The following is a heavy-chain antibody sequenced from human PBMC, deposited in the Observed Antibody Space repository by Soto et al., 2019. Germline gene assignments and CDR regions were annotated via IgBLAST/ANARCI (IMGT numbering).Heavy chain of an antibody. CDR1: GYSVTSYW. J-gene: IGHJ4*02. V-gene: IGHV5-51*01. D-gene: IGHD3-16*02. CDR3: ARWLGGAYRFFDY. CDR2: IYPGDSDT. Sequence: PGESLKISCKGSGYSVTSYWIGWVRQMPGKGLEWMGIIYPGDSDTRYSPSFQGQVTISADKSISTAYLQRSSLKASDTAMYYCARWLGGAYRFFDYWGQGTLVTVSS.